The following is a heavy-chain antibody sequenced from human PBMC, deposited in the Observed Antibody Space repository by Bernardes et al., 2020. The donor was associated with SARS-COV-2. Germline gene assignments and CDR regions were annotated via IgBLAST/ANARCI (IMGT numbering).Heavy chain of an antibody. D-gene: IGHD4-17*01. V-gene: IGHV2-70*01. CDR2: IAWDDDK. CDR3: AQIRLFYGVTFDI. Sequence: SGSKPAKPTQNPPLTCTFSGFSPSTSGMCVSWSRLSPGKALQWPALIAWDDDKYYSTTMKTRLTISKYTSKNQVVLTMTNMDPVDTATYYCAQIRLFYGVTFDIWGQRTMVTVSS. J-gene: IGHJ3*02. CDR1: GFSPSTSGMC.